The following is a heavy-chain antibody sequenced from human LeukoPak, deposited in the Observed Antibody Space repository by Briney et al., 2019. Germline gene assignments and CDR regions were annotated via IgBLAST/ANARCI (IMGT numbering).Heavy chain of an antibody. J-gene: IGHJ4*02. D-gene: IGHD4-23*01. Sequence: GESLKISCKGSGYSFTSNWIGWVRQMPGKGLEWMGIIYPGDSDTRYSTSFQGQVTISADKSISTAYLQWSSLKASDTAMYYCAIAYGGNSQFGYYFDYWGQGTLVTVSS. CDR3: AIAYGGNSQFGYYFDY. CDR2: IYPGDSDT. CDR1: GYSFTSNW. V-gene: IGHV5-51*01.